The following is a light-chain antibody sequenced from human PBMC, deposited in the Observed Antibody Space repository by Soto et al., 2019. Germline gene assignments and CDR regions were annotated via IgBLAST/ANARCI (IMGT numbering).Light chain of an antibody. CDR1: QSVSSNY. Sequence: EIGLTQAPGTLSLSPGERATLSCRASQSVSSNYLAWYQQKRGQPPRLLIYGASIRATGIPDRFSGSGSGTDFTLTISRLEPEDFAVYYCQQYGSSPTFGEGTRLEIK. V-gene: IGKV3-20*01. CDR2: GAS. CDR3: QQYGSSPT. J-gene: IGKJ5*01.